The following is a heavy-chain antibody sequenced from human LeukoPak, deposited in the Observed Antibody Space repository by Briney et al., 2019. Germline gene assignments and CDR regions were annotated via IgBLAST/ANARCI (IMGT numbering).Heavy chain of an antibody. V-gene: IGHV3-53*01. J-gene: IGHJ4*02. CDR1: GFTVSSNH. CDR2: FYSGGDT. CDR3: VKDFCRGGNCPFPFFDS. Sequence: GGSLRLSCAVSGFTVSSNHMSWVRQAPGKGLEWVSVFYSGGDTHYADSVKGRFTISRDNSSYTLSLEMNSLRADDTGTYYCVKDFCRGGNCPFPFFDSWGQGTVVTVSS. D-gene: IGHD3-3*01.